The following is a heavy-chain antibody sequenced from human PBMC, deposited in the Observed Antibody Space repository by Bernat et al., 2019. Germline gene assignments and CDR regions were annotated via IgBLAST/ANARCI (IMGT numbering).Heavy chain of an antibody. CDR1: GFTFSSYW. V-gene: IGHV3-7*01. D-gene: IGHD1-26*01. J-gene: IGHJ3*02. CDR2: IKQDGSEK. Sequence: EVQLVESGGGLVQPGGSLRLSCAASGFTFSSYWMSWVRQAPGKGLEWVANIKQDGSEKYYVDSVKGRFTISRDNAKNSLYLQMNSLRAEDTAVYYCARDPLSIVGATPAFDIWGQGTMVTVSS. CDR3: ARDPLSIVGATPAFDI.